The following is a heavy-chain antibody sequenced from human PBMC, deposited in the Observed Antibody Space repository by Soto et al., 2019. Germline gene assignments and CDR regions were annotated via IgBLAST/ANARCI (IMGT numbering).Heavy chain of an antibody. Sequence: PGGSLRLSCAASGFTFSSYAMSWVRQAPGKGLEWVSAISGSGGSTYYADSVKGRFTISRDNSKNTLYLQMNSLRAEDTAVYYCAKARITMIVVVTSYFDYWGQGTLVTVSS. CDR2: ISGSGGST. V-gene: IGHV3-23*01. CDR1: GFTFSSYA. CDR3: AKARITMIVVVTSYFDY. D-gene: IGHD3-22*01. J-gene: IGHJ4*02.